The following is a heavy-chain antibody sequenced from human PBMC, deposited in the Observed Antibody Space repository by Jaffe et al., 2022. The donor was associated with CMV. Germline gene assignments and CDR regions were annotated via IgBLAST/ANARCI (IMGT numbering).Heavy chain of an antibody. CDR1: GFTFSSYW. D-gene: IGHD3-22*01. Sequence: EVQLVESGGGLVQPGGSLRLSCAASGFTFSSYWMSWVRQAPGKGLEWVANIKQDGSEKYYVDSVKGRFTISRDNAKNSLYLQMNSLRAEDTAVYYCARASGAYYDSSGYYLAPRDYYYYMDVWGKGTTVTVSS. V-gene: IGHV3-7*03. CDR2: IKQDGSEK. J-gene: IGHJ6*03. CDR3: ARASGAYYDSSGYYLAPRDYYYYMDV.